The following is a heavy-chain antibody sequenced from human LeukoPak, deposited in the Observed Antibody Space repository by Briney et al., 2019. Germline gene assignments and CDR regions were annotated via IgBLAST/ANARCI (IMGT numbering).Heavy chain of an antibody. V-gene: IGHV3-21*01. Sequence: GGSLRLSCAASGFTFSGYSMNWVRQAPGKGLEWVSSISSSSSYIYYADSVKGRFTISRDNAKNSLYLQMNSLRAEDTAVYYCASPGYSSGGHDYWGQGTLVTVSS. CDR2: ISSSSSYI. CDR1: GFTFSGYS. J-gene: IGHJ4*02. D-gene: IGHD6-25*01. CDR3: ASPGYSSGGHDY.